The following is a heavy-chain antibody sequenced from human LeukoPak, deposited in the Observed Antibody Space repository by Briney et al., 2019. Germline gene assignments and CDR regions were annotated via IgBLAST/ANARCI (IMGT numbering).Heavy chain of an antibody. CDR1: GGTFSSYA. V-gene: IGHV1-69*13. CDR3: ARSVRGGYYNWFDP. J-gene: IGHJ5*02. D-gene: IGHD3-3*01. Sequence: SVKVSCKASGGTFSSYAISWVRQAPGQGLEWMGGIIPIFGTANYAQKFQGRVMITADESTSTAYMELSSLRSEDTAVYYCARSVRGGYYNWFDPWGQGTLVTVSS. CDR2: IIPIFGTA.